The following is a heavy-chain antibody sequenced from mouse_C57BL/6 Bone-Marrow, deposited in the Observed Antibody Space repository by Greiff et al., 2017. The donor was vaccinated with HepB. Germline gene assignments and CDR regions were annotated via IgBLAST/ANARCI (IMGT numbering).Heavy chain of an antibody. D-gene: IGHD2-4*01. Sequence: QVQLQQSGAELVRPGTSVKLSCKASGYTFTSYWMHWVKQRPGQGLEWIGVIDPSDSYTNYNQKFKGKATLTVDTSSSTAYMQLSSLTSEDSAVYYCARRGYDSAWFAYWGQGTLVTVSA. V-gene: IGHV1-59*01. J-gene: IGHJ3*01. CDR1: GYTFTSYW. CDR3: ARRGYDSAWFAY. CDR2: IDPSDSYT.